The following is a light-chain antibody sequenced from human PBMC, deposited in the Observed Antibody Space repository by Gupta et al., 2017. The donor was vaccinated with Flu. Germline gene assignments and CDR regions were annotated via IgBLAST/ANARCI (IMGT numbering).Light chain of an antibody. CDR3: HQYSNSFT. CDR2: AVS. J-gene: IGKJ3*01. CDR1: QAVTDDQ. V-gene: IGKV3-20*01. Sequence: VFTQSPGTLSLSLGQSITLFCIASQAVTDDQLAWYQQKPGHSPRLLDYAVSRRASGISDKCTGSGSGTDFTLTIRSLGPDDFGIYYCHQYSNSFTFGPGTTV.